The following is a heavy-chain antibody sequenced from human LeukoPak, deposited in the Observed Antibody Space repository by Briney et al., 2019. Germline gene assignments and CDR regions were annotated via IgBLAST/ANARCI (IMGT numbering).Heavy chain of an antibody. CDR2: INQDGSEK. D-gene: IGHD3-22*01. CDR3: ARPVGNGYYYD. Sequence: GGSLRLSCAASGFTFSSYGMHWVRQAPGKGLEWVANINQDGSEKYYVDSVEGRFTISRDNARNSVYLQMNSLRAEDTAVYYCARPVGNGYYYDWGQGTLVTVSS. J-gene: IGHJ4*02. CDR1: GFTFSSYG. V-gene: IGHV3-7*01.